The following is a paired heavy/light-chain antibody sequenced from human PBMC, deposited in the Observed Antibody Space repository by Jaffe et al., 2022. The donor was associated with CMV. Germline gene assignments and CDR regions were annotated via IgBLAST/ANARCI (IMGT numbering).Light chain of an antibody. CDR1: SSNIGAGYD. J-gene: IGLJ1*01. CDR3: QSYDSSLGRV. Sequence: QSVLTQPPSVSGAPGQRVTISCTGSSSNIGAGYDVHWYQQLPGTAPKLLIYGNSNRPSGVPDRFSGSKSGTSASLAITGLQAEDEADYYCQSYDSSLGRVFGTGTKVTVL. CDR2: GNS. V-gene: IGLV1-40*01.
Heavy chain of an antibody. J-gene: IGHJ6*02. D-gene: IGHD5-18*01. CDR3: ARVMWIQQALPLKLGRSMEYYYYGMDV. V-gene: IGHV3-48*02. CDR2: ISSSSSTI. CDR1: GFTFSSYS. Sequence: EVQLVESGGGLVQPGGSLRLSCAASGFTFSSYSMNWVRQAPGKGLEWVSYISSSSSTIYYADSVKGRFTISRDNAKNSLYLQMNSLRDEDTAVYYCARVMWIQQALPLKLGRSMEYYYYGMDVWGQGTTVTVSS.